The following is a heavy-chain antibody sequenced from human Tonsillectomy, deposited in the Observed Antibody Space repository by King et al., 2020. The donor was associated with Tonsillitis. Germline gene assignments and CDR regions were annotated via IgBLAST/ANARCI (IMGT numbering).Heavy chain of an antibody. CDR1: GGSIGSSDHF. CDR3: VRYVSGSFDY. CDR2: MYDSGAI. Sequence: QLQESGPGVVKPSETLSLTCTVSGGSIGSSDHFWAWIRQPPGKGLEWIGYMYDSGAIFYNPSLKSRITISGGASENRFSLKLSSVTAADTAVYFCVRYVSGSFDYWGQGALVTVSS. D-gene: IGHD1-26*01. V-gene: IGHV4-39*01. J-gene: IGHJ4*02.